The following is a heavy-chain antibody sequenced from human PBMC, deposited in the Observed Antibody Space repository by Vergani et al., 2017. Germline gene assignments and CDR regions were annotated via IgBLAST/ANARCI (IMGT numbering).Heavy chain of an antibody. J-gene: IGHJ4*02. CDR3: ARDPGYYDSSGYPDY. V-gene: IGHV3-33*01. CDR2: IWYDGSNK. CDR1: GFTFSSYG. Sequence: QVQLVESGGGVVQPGRSLRLSCAASGFTFSSYGMHWVRQAPGKGLEWVAVIWYDGSNKYYADSVKGRFTISRDNSKNTLYLQMNSLRAEDTAVYCCARDPGYYDSSGYPDYWGQGTLVTVSS. D-gene: IGHD3-22*01.